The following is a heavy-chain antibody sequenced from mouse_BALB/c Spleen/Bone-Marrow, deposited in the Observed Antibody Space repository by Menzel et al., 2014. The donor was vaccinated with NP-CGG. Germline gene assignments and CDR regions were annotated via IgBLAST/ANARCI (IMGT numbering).Heavy chain of an antibody. J-gene: IGHJ3*01. CDR1: GFTFSSFG. CDR2: ISSGSSTI. Sequence: EVMLVESGGGLVQPGGSRKLSCAASGFTFSSFGMHWVRQAPEKGLEWVAYISSGSSTIYYADTVKGRFTISRDNPKNTLFLQMTSLRSEDTAMYCCARGGNFAWFAYWGQGTLVTVSA. V-gene: IGHV5-17*02. CDR3: ARGGNFAWFAY. D-gene: IGHD2-1*01.